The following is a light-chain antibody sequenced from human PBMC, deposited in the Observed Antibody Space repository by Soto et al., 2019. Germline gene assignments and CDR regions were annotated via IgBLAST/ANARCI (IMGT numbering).Light chain of an antibody. CDR3: TSYTSSSTRV. J-gene: IGLJ2*01. V-gene: IGLV2-14*01. Sequence: QSVLTQPASVSGSPGQSITISCTGTSSDVGGYNYVSWYQQHPGKAPKLMISEVSNRPSGVSNRFSGSKSGNTASLTISGLQAEDDAYYYCTSYTSSSTRVFGGGTKLTVL. CDR1: SSDVGGYNY. CDR2: EVS.